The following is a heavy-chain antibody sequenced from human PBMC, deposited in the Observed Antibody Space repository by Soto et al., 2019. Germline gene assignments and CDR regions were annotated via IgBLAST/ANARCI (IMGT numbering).Heavy chain of an antibody. CDR3: AGGAKYCTNGVCYTPNNWFDP. Sequence: SETLSFTCTVSGGSVSSGSYYWSWIRQPPGKGLEWIGYIYYSGSTNYNPSLKSRVTISVDTSKNQFSLKLSSVTAADTAVYYCAGGAKYCTNGVCYTPNNWFDPWGQGTLVTVSS. CDR2: IYYSGST. V-gene: IGHV4-61*01. CDR1: GGSVSSGSYY. D-gene: IGHD2-8*01. J-gene: IGHJ5*02.